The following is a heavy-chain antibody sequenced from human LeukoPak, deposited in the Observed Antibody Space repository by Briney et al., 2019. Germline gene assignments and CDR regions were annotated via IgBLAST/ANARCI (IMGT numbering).Heavy chain of an antibody. Sequence: GGSLRLSCAASGFTFSSYWMHWVRQAPGKGLVWVSRINSDVSSTSFADSVKGGFTISRDNAKNTLYLQMNSLRAEDTAVYYSARGVDSSSWYGWSSGWYGLDYWGQGTLVTVSS. CDR3: ARGVDSSSWYGWSSGWYGLDY. D-gene: IGHD6-13*01. CDR2: INSDVSST. J-gene: IGHJ4*02. CDR1: GFTFSSYW. V-gene: IGHV3-74*01.